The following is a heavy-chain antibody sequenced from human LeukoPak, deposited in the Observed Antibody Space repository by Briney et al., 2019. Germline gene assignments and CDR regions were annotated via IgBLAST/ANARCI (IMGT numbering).Heavy chain of an antibody. CDR1: GYTFTSYG. Sequence: ASVKVSCXASGYTFTSYGISWVRQAPGQGLEWMGWISAYNGNTNYAQKLQGRVTMTTDTSTSTAYMELRSLRSDDTAVYYCARDKRSHSSGWAFDYWGQGTLVTVSS. CDR2: ISAYNGNT. D-gene: IGHD6-19*01. CDR3: ARDKRSHSSGWAFDY. V-gene: IGHV1-18*01. J-gene: IGHJ4*02.